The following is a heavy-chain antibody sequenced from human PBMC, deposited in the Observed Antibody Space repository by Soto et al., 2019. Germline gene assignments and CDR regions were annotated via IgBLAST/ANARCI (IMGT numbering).Heavy chain of an antibody. J-gene: IGHJ6*02. CDR3: AKGAVAGTPTSYYYDGMDV. Sequence: QVQLLQSGAEVKKPGSSVRVSCEASGGTFRTYAISWVRQAPGQGLEWMGEIIPIFGKVNYAQKFQGRVTITADESTTTVYIDLRSLTSEDTAVYYCAKGAVAGTPTSYYYDGMDVWGQGTTVTVS. CDR1: GGTFRTYA. D-gene: IGHD6-19*01. CDR2: IIPIFGKV. V-gene: IGHV1-69*12.